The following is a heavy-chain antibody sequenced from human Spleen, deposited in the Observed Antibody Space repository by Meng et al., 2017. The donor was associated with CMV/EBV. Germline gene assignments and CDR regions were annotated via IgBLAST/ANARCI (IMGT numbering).Heavy chain of an antibody. V-gene: IGHV3-7*04. J-gene: IGHJ4*02. CDR2: IKQDGSEK. CDR3: ARGYTAMVTSGRQ. CDR1: GFIFSNYW. Sequence: GGSLRLSCEASGFIFSNYWMSWVRQAPGKGLEWVANIKQDGSEKYYVDSVKGRFTISRDNAKNSLYLQMNSLRAEDTAVYYCARGYTAMVTSGRQGGQGTLVTVSS. D-gene: IGHD5-18*01.